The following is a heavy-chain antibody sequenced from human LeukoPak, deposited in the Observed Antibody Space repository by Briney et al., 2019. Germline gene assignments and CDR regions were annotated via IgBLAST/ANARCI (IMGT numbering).Heavy chain of an antibody. CDR2: IYYSGST. CDR1: SRSISSGGYY. CDR3: ARTPDNHYYYMDV. D-gene: IGHD3-22*01. Sequence: SETLSLTCTVSSRSISSGGYYWSWIRQHPGKGREWIGYIYYSGSTYYNPSLKSRVTISVDTSKNHFSLKLSSVTAADTAVYYCARTPDNHYYYMDVWGKGTTVTVSS. J-gene: IGHJ6*03. V-gene: IGHV4-31*03.